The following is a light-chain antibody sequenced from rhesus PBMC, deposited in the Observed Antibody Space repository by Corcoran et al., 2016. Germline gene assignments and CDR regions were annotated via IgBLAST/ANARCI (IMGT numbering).Light chain of an antibody. CDR3: QQHNSYPPT. J-gene: IGKJ1*01. V-gene: IGKV1-25*01. Sequence: DIQMTQSPSSLSASVGDTVTITCQASQGISKYLAWYQQKPGKAPKLLIYEASTLQSGVPSRFRGSGSGTECTLTISSLQPEDFATYYCQQHNSYPPTFGQGTKVEIK. CDR2: EAS. CDR1: QGISKY.